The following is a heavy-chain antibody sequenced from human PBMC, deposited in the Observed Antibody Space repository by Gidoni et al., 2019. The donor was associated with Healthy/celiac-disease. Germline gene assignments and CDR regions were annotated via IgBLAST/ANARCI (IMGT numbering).Heavy chain of an antibody. Sequence: EVQLLESGGGLVQPGGSLRLSCAASGFTFSSYSMSWVRQAQGKGLEWVSAISGSGGSTYYADSVKGRFTISRDNSKNTLYLQMNSLRAEDTAVYYCVGGVRYYYDSSGYYPLIDYWGQGTLVTVSS. CDR2: ISGSGGST. V-gene: IGHV3-23*01. D-gene: IGHD3-22*01. J-gene: IGHJ4*02. CDR1: GFTFSSYS. CDR3: VGGVRYYYDSSGYYPLIDY.